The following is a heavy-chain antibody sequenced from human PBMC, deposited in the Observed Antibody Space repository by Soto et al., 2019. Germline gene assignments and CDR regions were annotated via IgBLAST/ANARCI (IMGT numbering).Heavy chain of an antibody. D-gene: IGHD4-17*01. V-gene: IGHV3-15*01. CDR1: GFTFSNAW. J-gene: IGHJ3*02. CDR2: IKSKTDGATT. CDR3: TTGFPHDYGDYDAFDI. Sequence: GGSLRLSCAASGFTFSNAWMSWVRQAPGKGLEWVGRIKSKTDGATTDYAAPVKGRFTISRDDSKNTLYLQMNSLKTEDTAVYCCTTGFPHDYGDYDAFDIWGQGTMVTVSS.